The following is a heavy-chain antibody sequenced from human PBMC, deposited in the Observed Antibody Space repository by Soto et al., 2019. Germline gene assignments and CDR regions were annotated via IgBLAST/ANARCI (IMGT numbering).Heavy chain of an antibody. V-gene: IGHV4-59*01. Sequence: SETLSLTCTVSGGSISSYYWSWIRQPPGKGLEWIGYIYYSGSTNYNPSLKSRVTISVDTSKNQFSLKLSSVTAADTAVYYCARAGESHRVHAFDIWGQGTMVTVSS. D-gene: IGHD3-16*01. CDR1: GGSISSYY. CDR2: IYYSGST. CDR3: ARAGESHRVHAFDI. J-gene: IGHJ3*02.